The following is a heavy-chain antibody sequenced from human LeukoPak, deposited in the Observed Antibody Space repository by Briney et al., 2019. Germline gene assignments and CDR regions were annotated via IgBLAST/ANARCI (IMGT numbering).Heavy chain of an antibody. CDR2: MNPDSGNT. CDR3: ARARISLPRMLDY. J-gene: IGHJ4*02. Sequence: ASVKVSCKASGYTFTSYDINWVRQATGQGLEWMGWMNPDSGNTGYAQKFQGRVTITRNTSISTAYMELSSLRSEDTAVYYCARARISLPRMLDYWGQGTLVTVSS. CDR1: GYTFTSYD. D-gene: IGHD2-15*01. V-gene: IGHV1-8*03.